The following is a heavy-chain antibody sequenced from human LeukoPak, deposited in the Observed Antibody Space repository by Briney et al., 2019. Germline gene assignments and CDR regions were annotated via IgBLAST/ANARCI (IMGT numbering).Heavy chain of an antibody. Sequence: GGSLRLSCVDSGFTFTNAWMSWVRQAPGKGLEWVGRIKSKTDGETTNYAEPVRGRFTSSRDDSKSAVYLQRNSLKIEDTALYYCTTDLGTYYHGSQTLIPLDYWGQGTLVTVSS. CDR3: TTDLGTYYHGSQTLIPLDY. CDR1: GFTFTNAW. CDR2: IKSKTDGETT. V-gene: IGHV3-15*01. J-gene: IGHJ4*02. D-gene: IGHD3-10*01.